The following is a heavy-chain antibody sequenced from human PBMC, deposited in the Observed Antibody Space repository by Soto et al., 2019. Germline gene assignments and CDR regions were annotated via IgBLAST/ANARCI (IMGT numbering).Heavy chain of an antibody. CDR3: ARAGDIVATITHYHYYGMDV. J-gene: IGHJ6*02. Sequence: VASVKVSCKASGGTFSSYAISWVRQAPGQGLEWMGGIIPIFGTANYAQKFQGRVTITADKSTSTAYMELSSLRSEDTAVYYCARAGDIVATITHYHYYGMDVWGQGTTVTVSS. V-gene: IGHV1-69*06. CDR2: IIPIFGTA. D-gene: IGHD5-12*01. CDR1: GGTFSSYA.